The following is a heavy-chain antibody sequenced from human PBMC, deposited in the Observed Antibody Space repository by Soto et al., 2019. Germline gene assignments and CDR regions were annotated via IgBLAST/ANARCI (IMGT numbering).Heavy chain of an antibody. CDR1: GGSISSYY. CDR2: IYYSGST. Sequence: PSETLSLTCTVSGGSISSYYWSWIRQPPGKGLEWIGYIYYSGSTNYNPSLKSRVTISIDTSKNQFSLKLSSVTAADTAVYYCARVVSWSYHYFDCWGQGTLVTVSS. J-gene: IGHJ4*02. CDR3: ARVVSWSYHYFDC. V-gene: IGHV4-59*01. D-gene: IGHD1-26*01.